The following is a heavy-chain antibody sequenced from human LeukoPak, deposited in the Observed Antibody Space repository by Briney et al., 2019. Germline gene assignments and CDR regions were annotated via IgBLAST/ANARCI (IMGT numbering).Heavy chain of an antibody. J-gene: IGHJ4*02. Sequence: PGGSLRLSCAASGFTFSSYAMHWVRQAPGKGLEWVAVISYDGSNKYYADSVKGRFTISRDNSKNTLYLQMNSLRAEDTAVYYCARGPDLGSLWFGEPHCDYWGQGTLVTVSS. D-gene: IGHD3-10*01. CDR2: ISYDGSNK. V-gene: IGHV3-30-3*01. CDR1: GFTFSSYA. CDR3: ARGPDLGSLWFGEPHCDY.